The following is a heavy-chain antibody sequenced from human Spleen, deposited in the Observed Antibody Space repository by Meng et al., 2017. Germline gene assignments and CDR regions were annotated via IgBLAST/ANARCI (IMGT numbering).Heavy chain of an antibody. CDR3: ARAPRGTYFDY. Sequence: QVPLQESGPGLVKPSQTLSLPCTVSGGSISSGDYYWSWIRQPPGRGLEWIGYIYYSGSTYYNPSLTSRISMSVDPSKSQFSLKVSSVTAADTAVYFCARAPRGTYFDYWGQGTLVTVSS. D-gene: IGHD1-26*01. V-gene: IGHV4-30-4*01. J-gene: IGHJ4*02. CDR2: IYYSGST. CDR1: GGSISSGDYY.